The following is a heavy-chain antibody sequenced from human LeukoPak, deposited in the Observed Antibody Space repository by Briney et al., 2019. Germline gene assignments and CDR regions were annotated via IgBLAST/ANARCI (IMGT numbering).Heavy chain of an antibody. V-gene: IGHV1-18*01. CDR1: GYTFPTSG. D-gene: IGHD2-8*01. J-gene: IGHJ4*02. CDR3: ARTNLDCKNGVCYDY. Sequence: GASVKVSCKASGYTFPTSGISWVRQAPGQGLEWMGWISVYNHNTNYAQKFQGRVTVTTDTFTRTAHMELRSLRSDDTAVYYCARTNLDCKNGVCYDYWGQGTLVTVSS. CDR2: ISVYNHNT.